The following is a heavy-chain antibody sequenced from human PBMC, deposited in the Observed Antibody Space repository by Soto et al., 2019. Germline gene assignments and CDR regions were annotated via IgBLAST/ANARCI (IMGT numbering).Heavy chain of an antibody. CDR1: GYTFIDYY. Sequence: AAVKVSCKASGYTFIDYYMHWVRQAPGQGFEWMGRISPRSGGTNYAQKFQGRVTMTWDTSLNTAYMELSSLISEDTAVYYCARKPGYISDWYYFDLWGQGTLVTVSS. J-gene: IGHJ4*02. D-gene: IGHD3-9*01. CDR2: ISPRSGGT. V-gene: IGHV1-2*02. CDR3: ARKPGYISDWYYFDL.